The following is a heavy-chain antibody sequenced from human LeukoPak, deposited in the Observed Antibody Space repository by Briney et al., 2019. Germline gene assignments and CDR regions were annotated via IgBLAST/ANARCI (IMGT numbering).Heavy chain of an antibody. Sequence: GGSLRLSCAASGFTFSSYAMHWVRQAPGKGLEWVAVISYDGSNKYYADSVKGRFTISRDNSKNTLYLQMNSLRAEDTAVYYCARGVVVVAAFYGMDVWGQGTTVTVSS. CDR2: ISYDGSNK. J-gene: IGHJ6*02. CDR1: GFTFSSYA. CDR3: ARGVVVVAAFYGMDV. D-gene: IGHD2-15*01. V-gene: IGHV3-30-3*01.